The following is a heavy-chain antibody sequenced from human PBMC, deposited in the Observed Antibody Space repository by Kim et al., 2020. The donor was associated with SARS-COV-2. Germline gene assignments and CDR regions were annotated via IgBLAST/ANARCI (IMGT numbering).Heavy chain of an antibody. CDR3: ARAGFRGTEPDP. CDR2: IIPIFGTA. Sequence: SVKVSCKASGGTFSSYTISWVRQAPGQGLEWMGGIIPIFGTANYAQKFQGRVTITADESTSTAYMELSSLRSEDTAVYYCARAGFRGTEPDPWGQGTLVTVSS. J-gene: IGHJ5*02. D-gene: IGHD3-10*01. CDR1: GGTFSSYT. V-gene: IGHV1-69*13.